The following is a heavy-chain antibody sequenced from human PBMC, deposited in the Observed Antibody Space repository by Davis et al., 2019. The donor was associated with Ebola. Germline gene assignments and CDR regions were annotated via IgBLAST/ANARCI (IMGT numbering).Heavy chain of an antibody. CDR2: INAGSGNT. J-gene: IGHJ4*02. CDR1: GYTFTSYA. V-gene: IGHV1-3*01. D-gene: IGHD3-3*01. Sequence: AASVQVSCKASGYTFTSYAMHWVRQAPGQRLEWMGWINAGSGNTKYSQKFQGRVTITRDTSASTAYMELSSLRSEDTAVYYCARDSGIFGVGYDYWGQGTLVTVSS. CDR3: ARDSGIFGVGYDY.